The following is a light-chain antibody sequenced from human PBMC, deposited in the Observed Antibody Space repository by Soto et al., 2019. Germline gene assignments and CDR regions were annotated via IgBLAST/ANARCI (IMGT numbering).Light chain of an antibody. CDR2: DVS. Sequence: QSALTQPASVSGSPGQSITISCTGSNSDVGAYNYVSWYQQHPGKAPKLMIYDVSSRPSGVSNRFSGSNSGNTASLTISGLQAEDEADYYCSSYKTGSPLWVFGGGTKLTVL. V-gene: IGLV2-14*01. CDR1: NSDVGAYNY. CDR3: SSYKTGSPLWV. J-gene: IGLJ3*02.